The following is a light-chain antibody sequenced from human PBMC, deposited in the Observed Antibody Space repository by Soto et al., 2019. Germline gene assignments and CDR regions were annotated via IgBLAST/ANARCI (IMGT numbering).Light chain of an antibody. J-gene: IGLJ3*02. CDR1: SSDVGGYNY. CDR3: SSFTGSSTWV. CDR2: EVN. Sequence: QSALTQPASVSGSPGQSITISCTGTSSDVGGYNYVSWYQQHPGKAPKLMIYEVNNRPSGVSNRFSGSKSGNTASLTISGLQAEDEGDYYCSSFTGSSTWVFGGGTKLTVL. V-gene: IGLV2-14*01.